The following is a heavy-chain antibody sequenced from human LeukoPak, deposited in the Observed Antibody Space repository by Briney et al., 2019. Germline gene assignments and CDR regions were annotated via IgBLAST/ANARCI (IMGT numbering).Heavy chain of an antibody. D-gene: IGHD6-19*01. CDR3: ARDHGYSSGWYED. V-gene: IGHV3-74*01. CDR1: GFTFSCYW. J-gene: IGHJ4*02. CDR2: INSDGSST. Sequence: GGALRLSCAASGFTFSCYWMHWVRQAPGKGVVWVSRINSDGSSTSYADSVKGRFTISRDNAKNTLYLQMNSLRAEDTAVYYCARDHGYSSGWYEDWGQGTLVTVSS.